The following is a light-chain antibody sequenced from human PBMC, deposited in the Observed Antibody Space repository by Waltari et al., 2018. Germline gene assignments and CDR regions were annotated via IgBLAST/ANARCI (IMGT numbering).Light chain of an antibody. CDR2: DVN. Sequence: QSALTQPASVSGSPGQSITIPCTGPSSDFGVYNYVPWYQQHPGNGPKLIIYDVNNRPSGVSNRFSGSKSGNTASLTISGLQAEDEADYYCNSYTSSSTYVFGTGTKVTVL. CDR1: SSDFGVYNY. V-gene: IGLV2-14*03. CDR3: NSYTSSSTYV. J-gene: IGLJ1*01.